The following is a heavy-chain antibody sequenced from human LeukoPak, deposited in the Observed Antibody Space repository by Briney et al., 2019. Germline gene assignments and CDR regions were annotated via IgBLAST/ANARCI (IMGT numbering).Heavy chain of an antibody. D-gene: IGHD6-13*01. Sequence: RASVKVSCKASGYTFTSYGISWVRQAPGQGLEWIGWISAYNGNTNYAQKLQGRVTMTTDTSTSTAYMELRSLRSDDTAVYYCASSSSWSVYYYYYMDVWGKGTTVTISS. CDR3: ASSSSWSVYYYYYMDV. V-gene: IGHV1-18*01. CDR2: ISAYNGNT. J-gene: IGHJ6*03. CDR1: GYTFTSYG.